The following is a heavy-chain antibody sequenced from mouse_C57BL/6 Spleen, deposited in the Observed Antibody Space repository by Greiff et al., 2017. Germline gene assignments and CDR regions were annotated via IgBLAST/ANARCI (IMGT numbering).Heavy chain of an antibody. V-gene: IGHV5-4*03. CDR1: GFTFSSYA. CDR3: ARYVNYDGSRPFDY. J-gene: IGHJ2*01. CDR2: ISDGGSYT. D-gene: IGHD1-1*01. Sequence: EVKLMESGGGLVKPGGSLKLSCAASGFTFSSYAMSWVRQTPEKRLEWVATISDGGSYTYYPDNVKGRFTISRDKAKNYLYLHMSHLKSADTAKYSCARYVNYDGSRPFDYWGTGTTLTVSS.